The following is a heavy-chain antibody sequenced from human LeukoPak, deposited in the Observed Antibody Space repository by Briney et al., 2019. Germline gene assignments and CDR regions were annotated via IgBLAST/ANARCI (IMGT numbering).Heavy chain of an antibody. D-gene: IGHD3-16*01. CDR2: IDYSGST. V-gene: IGHV4-59*01. CDR3: ARDRELTGGYYYGMDV. CDR1: GGSISSYY. J-gene: IGHJ6*04. Sequence: SETLSLTCTVSGGSISSYYWSWIRQPPGKGLEWIGYIDYSGSTDYNPSLKSRVTISVDTSKNQFSLKPTSMTAADTAVYYCARDRELTGGYYYGMDVWGKGTTVTVSS.